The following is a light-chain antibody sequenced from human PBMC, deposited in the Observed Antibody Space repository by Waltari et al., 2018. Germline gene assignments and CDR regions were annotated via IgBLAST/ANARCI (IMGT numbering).Light chain of an antibody. CDR1: SSDAGTSDL. J-gene: IGLJ3*02. CDR3: CSYAGSATFAV. Sequence: QSALTQPAPVSGSPRPSITISCPGPSSDAGTSDLHPSYQQHPNKAPKLIIYEGNKRPSGVSNRFSGSTSGNTASLTISGLQAEDEADYFCCSYAGSATFAVFGGGTKLTVL. CDR2: EGN. V-gene: IGLV2-23*03.